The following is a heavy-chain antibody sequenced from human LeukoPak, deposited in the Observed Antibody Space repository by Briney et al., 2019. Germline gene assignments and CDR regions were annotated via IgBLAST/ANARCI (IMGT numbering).Heavy chain of an antibody. Sequence: GGSLRLSCAASGFIFSQYSMSWVRQAPGKGLEWVSHIRSSSETFYADSVKGRFTISRDNARNSLYLQMNNLRGEDTAIYYCARDAGNSGYGCDLWGQGTLVTVSS. V-gene: IGHV3-48*01. CDR3: ARDAGNSGYGCDL. CDR2: IRSSSET. D-gene: IGHD5-12*01. CDR1: GFIFSQYS. J-gene: IGHJ5*02.